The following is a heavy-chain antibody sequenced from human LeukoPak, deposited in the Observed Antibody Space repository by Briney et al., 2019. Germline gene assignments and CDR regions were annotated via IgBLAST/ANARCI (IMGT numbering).Heavy chain of an antibody. CDR3: ATGIYYYYGMDV. V-gene: IGHV3-11*06. D-gene: IGHD1-1*01. Sequence: PGGSLRLSCAASGFTFSDYYMSWIRQAPGKGLDWVSYISSSSSYTNYADSVKGRFTISRDNAKNSLYLQMNSLRAEDTAVYYCATGIYYYYGMDVWGKGTTVTVSS. CDR1: GFTFSDYY. CDR2: ISSSSSYT. J-gene: IGHJ6*04.